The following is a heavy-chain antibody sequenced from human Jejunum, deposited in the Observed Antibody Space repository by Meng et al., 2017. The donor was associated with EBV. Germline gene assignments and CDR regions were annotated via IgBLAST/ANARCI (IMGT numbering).Heavy chain of an antibody. CDR2: ISAYNGKT. D-gene: IGHD4-11*01. Sequence: VQLVRTGAEVKKPGASVKVPCKASGYTFTSYGISWVRQAPGQGLEWMAWISAYNGKTNYAQNLQGRVTLTTDTSTTTTYMELRSLRSDDTAVYYCARDGPDYGNYINFDYWGQGTLVTVSS. V-gene: IGHV1-18*01. CDR1: GYTFTSYG. CDR3: ARDGPDYGNYINFDY. J-gene: IGHJ4*02.